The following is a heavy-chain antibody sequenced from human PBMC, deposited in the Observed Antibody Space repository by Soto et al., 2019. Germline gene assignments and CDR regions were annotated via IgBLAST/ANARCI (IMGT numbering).Heavy chain of an antibody. Sequence: EVQLVESGGVVVQPGGSLRLSCAASGFTFDDYAMHWVRQAPGKGLEWVSLISWDGGSTYYADSVKGRFTISRDNSKNSLYLQMNSLRAEDTALYYCAKDTDSGYDSARGPAEALDYWGQGTLVTVSS. CDR1: GFTFDDYA. CDR3: AKDTDSGYDSARGPAEALDY. CDR2: ISWDGGST. V-gene: IGHV3-43D*04. D-gene: IGHD5-12*01. J-gene: IGHJ4*02.